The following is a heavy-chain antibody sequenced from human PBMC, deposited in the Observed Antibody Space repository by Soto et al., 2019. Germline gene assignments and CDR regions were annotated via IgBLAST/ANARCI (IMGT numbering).Heavy chain of an antibody. D-gene: IGHD3-22*01. CDR1: GGSVSSGSYY. J-gene: IGHJ4*02. CDR2: IYYSGST. Sequence: ETLSLTCTVSGGSVSSGSYYWSWIRQPPGKGLEWIGYIYYSGSTNYNPSLKSRVTISVDTSKNQFSLKLSSVTAADTAVYYFARRVNYYDSSGLDYWGQGNLVTVSS. V-gene: IGHV4-61*01. CDR3: ARRVNYYDSSGLDY.